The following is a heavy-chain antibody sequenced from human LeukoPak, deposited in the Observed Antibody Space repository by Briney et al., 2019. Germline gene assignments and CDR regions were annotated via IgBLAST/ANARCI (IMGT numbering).Heavy chain of an antibody. Sequence: SDPPSLTWTVSGGSISSYYWSWIRQPPGKGLEWIGYIYYSGSTNYNPSLKSRVTISVDTSKNQFSLKLSSVTAADTAVYYCARRKVALDVWGQGTTVTVSS. V-gene: IGHV4-59*08. J-gene: IGHJ6*02. D-gene: IGHD5-12*01. CDR1: GGSISSYY. CDR3: ARRKVALDV. CDR2: IYYSGST.